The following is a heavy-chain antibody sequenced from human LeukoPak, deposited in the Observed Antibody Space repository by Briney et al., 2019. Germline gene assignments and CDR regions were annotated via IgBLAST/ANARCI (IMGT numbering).Heavy chain of an antibody. J-gene: IGHJ2*01. CDR2: IYYSGST. D-gene: IGHD6-25*01. CDR3: ARGLGGLSFLDL. Sequence: PSETLSLTCTVSGGSISSYYRSWIRQPPGKGLEWIGYIYYSGSTNYNPSLKSRVTISVDTSKNQFSLKLSSVTAADTAVYYCARGLGGLSFLDLWGRGTLVTVSS. CDR1: GGSISSYY. V-gene: IGHV4-59*01.